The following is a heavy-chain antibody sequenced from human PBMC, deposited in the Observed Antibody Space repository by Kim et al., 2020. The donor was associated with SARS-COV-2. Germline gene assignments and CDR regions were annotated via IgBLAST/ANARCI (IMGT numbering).Heavy chain of an antibody. V-gene: IGHV4-4*02. Sequence: SETLSLTCAVSGGSINSNNWWSWVRQSPGKGLEWIGEIYHSGTTNYNPSLKSRVTISIDKSKNQFSLKLRFMTAADTAVYYCAREDKMSVTTPCFDYWGQGTLVTVS. CDR3: AREDKMSVTTPCFDY. J-gene: IGHJ4*02. D-gene: IGHD4-17*01. CDR2: IYHSGTT. CDR1: GGSINSNNW.